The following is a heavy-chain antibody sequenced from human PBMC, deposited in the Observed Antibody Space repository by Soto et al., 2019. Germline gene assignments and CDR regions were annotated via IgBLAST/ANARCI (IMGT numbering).Heavy chain of an antibody. J-gene: IGHJ4*01. CDR3: ARAAAGPTPLDY. CDR2: ISSSSSYT. D-gene: IGHD6-13*01. CDR1: GFTFSDYY. Sequence: GWSLRLSCAASGFTFSDYYMSWIRQAPGKGLEWVSYISSSSSYTNYADSVKGRFTISRDNAKNSLYLQMNSLRAEDTAVYYCARAAAGPTPLDYWGHGTLVTVSS. V-gene: IGHV3-11*06.